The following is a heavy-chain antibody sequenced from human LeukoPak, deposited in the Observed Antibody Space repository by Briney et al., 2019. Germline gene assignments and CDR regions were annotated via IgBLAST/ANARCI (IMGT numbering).Heavy chain of an antibody. CDR2: ISGSGGST. D-gene: IGHD6-13*01. CDR1: GFTFSSYA. V-gene: IGHV3-23*01. J-gene: IGHJ1*01. Sequence: GGSPRLSCAASGFTFSSYAMSWVRQAPGKGLEWVSAISGSGGSTYYADSVKGRFTISRDNSKNTLYLQMNSLRVEDTAVYYCAKADRYSSSWYVFQHWGQGTLVTVSS. CDR3: AKADRYSSSWYVFQH.